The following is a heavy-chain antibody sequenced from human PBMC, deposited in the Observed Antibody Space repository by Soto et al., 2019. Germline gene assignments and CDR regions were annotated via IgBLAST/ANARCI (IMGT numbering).Heavy chain of an antibody. Sequence: PSETLSLTCAVSGYSISSGYYWGWIRQPPGKGLEWIGSIYHSGSTYYNPSLKSRVTISVDTSKNQFSLKLSSVTAADTAVYYCARSSYYYDSSGYPNWFDPWGQGTLVTVSS. V-gene: IGHV4-38-2*01. J-gene: IGHJ5*02. D-gene: IGHD3-22*01. CDR3: ARSSYYYDSSGYPNWFDP. CDR2: IYHSGST. CDR1: GYSISSGYY.